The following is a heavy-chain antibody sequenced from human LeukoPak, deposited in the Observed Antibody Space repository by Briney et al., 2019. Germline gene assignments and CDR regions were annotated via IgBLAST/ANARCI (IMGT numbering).Heavy chain of an antibody. Sequence: GGSLRLSCAASGFTFSSYEMNWVRQAPGRGLEWVSYISSSGSTIYYADSVKGRFTISRDNAKNSLYLQMNSLRAEDTAVYYCASQDGPEIPFGYWGQGTLVTVSS. V-gene: IGHV3-48*03. J-gene: IGHJ4*02. CDR2: ISSSGSTI. CDR3: ASQDGPEIPFGY. D-gene: IGHD3-10*01. CDR1: GFTFSSYE.